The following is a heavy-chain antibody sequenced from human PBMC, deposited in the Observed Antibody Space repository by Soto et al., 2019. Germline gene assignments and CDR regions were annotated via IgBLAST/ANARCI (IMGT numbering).Heavy chain of an antibody. CDR1: GFTFSSYA. J-gene: IGHJ4*02. Sequence: EVQLLESGGSLVQPGGSLRLSCAASGFTFSSYAMSWVRQGPGKGLEWVSDISESGGTTYYADSVKGRFTISRDNSKSTLYLQMNSLRDEDTAIYYCARSSSASGPWGQGTLVTVSS. CDR2: ISESGGTT. CDR3: ARSSSASGP. V-gene: IGHV3-23*01. D-gene: IGHD6-6*01.